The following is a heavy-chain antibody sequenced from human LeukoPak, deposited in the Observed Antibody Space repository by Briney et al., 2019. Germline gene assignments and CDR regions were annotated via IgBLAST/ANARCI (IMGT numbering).Heavy chain of an antibody. V-gene: IGHV1-69*13. CDR3: ASSRHGYFGMGVDY. Sequence: GASVTVSCKASGGTFSSYAISWVRQAPGQGLEWMGGIIPIFGTANYAQKFQGRVTITADESTSTAYMELSSLRSEDTAVYYCASSRHGYFGMGVDYWGQGTLVTVSS. CDR2: IIPIFGTA. CDR1: GGTFSSYA. D-gene: IGHD3-9*01. J-gene: IGHJ4*02.